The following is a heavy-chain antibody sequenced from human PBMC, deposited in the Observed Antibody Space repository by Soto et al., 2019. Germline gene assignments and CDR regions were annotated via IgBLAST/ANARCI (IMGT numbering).Heavy chain of an antibody. V-gene: IGHV4-39*01. CDR2: IYYSANT. CDR1: TNSLSDSASY. D-gene: IGHD1-1*01. CDR3: AATSGTTSAFDV. Sequence: QLQLQESGPGLVKASETLSLTCSVSTNSLSDSASYWGWIRQPPGKGLEWIGTIYYSANTYHNPSLKSRVTLSLDEPKKQFSLRLRSVTVADTGVYYCAATSGTTSAFDVWGPGTTVAVSS. J-gene: IGHJ3*01.